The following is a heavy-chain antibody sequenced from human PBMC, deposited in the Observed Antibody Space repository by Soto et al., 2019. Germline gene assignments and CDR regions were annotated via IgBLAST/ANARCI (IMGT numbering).Heavy chain of an antibody. Sequence: PSETLSLTCTVSGGPISSGDYYWSWIRQHPGKGLEWIGYIYYSGSTYYNPSLKSRVTISVDTSKNQFSLKLSSVTAADTAVYYCARWPQLEPRFDYWGQGTLVTVSS. CDR1: GGPISSGDYY. V-gene: IGHV4-31*03. CDR2: IYYSGST. J-gene: IGHJ4*02. D-gene: IGHD1-1*01. CDR3: ARWPQLEPRFDY.